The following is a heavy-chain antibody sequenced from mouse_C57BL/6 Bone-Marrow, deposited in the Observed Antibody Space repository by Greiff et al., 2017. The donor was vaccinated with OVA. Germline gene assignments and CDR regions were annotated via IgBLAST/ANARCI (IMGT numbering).Heavy chain of an antibody. D-gene: IGHD2-1*01. Sequence: QVQLQQPGAELVKPGASVKMSCKASGYTFTSYWITWVKQRPGQGLEWIGDIYPGSGSTNYNEKFKSKATLTVDTSSSTAYMQLSSLTSEDSAVYYCARDHGNYPHYYAMDYWGQGTSVTVSS. V-gene: IGHV1-55*01. CDR2: IYPGSGST. CDR3: ARDHGNYPHYYAMDY. CDR1: GYTFTSYW. J-gene: IGHJ4*01.